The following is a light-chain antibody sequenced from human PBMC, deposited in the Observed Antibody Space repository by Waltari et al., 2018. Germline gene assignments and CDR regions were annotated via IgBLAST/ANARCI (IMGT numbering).Light chain of an antibody. V-gene: IGLV3-27*01. CDR1: LLDNKY. Sequence: YELTPPSSLPVSPGQTARTTCSGDLLDNKYARWFQQKPGQAPVLVIYKGTERPPGIPERFSGSSSGTTVNLTISGAQFEDEAEYYCYSVADKNVVFGGGTKLTVL. J-gene: IGLJ2*01. CDR3: YSVADKNVV. CDR2: KGT.